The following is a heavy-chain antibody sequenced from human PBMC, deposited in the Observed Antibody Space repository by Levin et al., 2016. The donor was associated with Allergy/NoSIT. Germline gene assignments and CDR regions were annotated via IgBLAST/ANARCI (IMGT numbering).Heavy chain of an antibody. D-gene: IGHD6-13*01. V-gene: IGHV4-4*07. CDR1: GGSISSYY. Sequence: SETLSLTCTVSGGSISSYYWSWIRQPAGKGLEWIGRIYTSGSTNYNPSLKSRVTMSVDTSKNQFSLKLSSVTAADTAVYYCARDHVIHGHSSSWLKSVDFDYWGQGTLVTVSS. J-gene: IGHJ4*02. CDR2: IYTSGST. CDR3: ARDHVIHGHSSSWLKSVDFDY.